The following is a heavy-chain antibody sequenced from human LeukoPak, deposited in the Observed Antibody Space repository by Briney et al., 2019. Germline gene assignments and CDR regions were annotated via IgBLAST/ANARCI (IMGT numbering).Heavy chain of an antibody. D-gene: IGHD3-16*01. CDR1: GFTFSSYS. CDR2: ISSSSSYI. Sequence: GGSLRLSCAASGFTFSSYSMNWVRQAPGKGLEWVSSISSSSSYIYYADSVKGRFAISRDNAKNSLYLQMNSLRAEDTAVYYCARDLSSFPFDYWGQGTLVTVSS. J-gene: IGHJ4*02. CDR3: ARDLSSFPFDY. V-gene: IGHV3-21*01.